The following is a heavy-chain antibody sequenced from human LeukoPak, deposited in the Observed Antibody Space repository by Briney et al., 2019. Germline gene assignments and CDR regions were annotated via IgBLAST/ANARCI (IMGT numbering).Heavy chain of an antibody. Sequence: GGSLRLSSAASGFSFRNYGMSWVRQAPGKGLEWVANIKQDGSEKYYVDSVKGRFTISRDNAKNSLYLQMNSLRAEDTAVYYCAREERITMIVVVAYYFDYWGQGTLVTVSS. V-gene: IGHV3-7*01. J-gene: IGHJ4*02. CDR1: GFSFRNYG. CDR3: AREERITMIVVVAYYFDY. CDR2: IKQDGSEK. D-gene: IGHD3-22*01.